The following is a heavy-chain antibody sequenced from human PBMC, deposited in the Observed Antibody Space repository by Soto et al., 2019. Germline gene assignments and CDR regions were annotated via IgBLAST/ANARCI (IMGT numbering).Heavy chain of an antibody. CDR3: ASEVAVGLFDY. CDR1: GFTFSTYT. J-gene: IGHJ4*02. V-gene: IGHV3-23*01. CDR2: ISASGGST. Sequence: EVQILESGGGLIQPGESLRLSCAASGFTFSTYTMSWVRQAPEKGLEWVSSISASGGSTYHADSVQGRFTIFRDNSNNTLFLHMSRLRADDTAVYYCASEVAVGLFDYWGQGTLVTVSS. D-gene: IGHD6-19*01.